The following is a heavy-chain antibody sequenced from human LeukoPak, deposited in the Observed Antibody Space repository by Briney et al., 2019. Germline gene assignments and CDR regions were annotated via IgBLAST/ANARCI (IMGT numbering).Heavy chain of an antibody. D-gene: IGHD2-2*01. CDR3: ATQLLSDAFDI. J-gene: IGHJ3*02. Sequence: GGSLRLSCAASGFTVSSNYMSWVRQAPGKGLEWVSVIYGGGSIYYADSVKGRFTISRDNSKNTLYLQMNSLRAEDTAVYYCATQLLSDAFDIWGQGTMVTVSS. CDR2: IYGGGSI. CDR1: GFTVSSNY. V-gene: IGHV3-66*02.